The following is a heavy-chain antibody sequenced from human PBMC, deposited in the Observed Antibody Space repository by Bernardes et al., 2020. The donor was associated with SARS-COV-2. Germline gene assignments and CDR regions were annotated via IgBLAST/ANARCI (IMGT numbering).Heavy chain of an antibody. CDR3: SKNAKYSSSSMEV. Sequence: GGSLRLSCAASGFTFSNYAMNWVRQAPGKGLEWVSGIRGSGGRTYYADSVKGRFTISRDNSRNTLYLEMNSLRAEDTAVYYCSKNAKYSSSSMEVWGQGTTVTVS. V-gene: IGHV3-23*01. J-gene: IGHJ6*02. D-gene: IGHD6-6*01. CDR2: IRGSGGRT. CDR1: GFTFSNYA.